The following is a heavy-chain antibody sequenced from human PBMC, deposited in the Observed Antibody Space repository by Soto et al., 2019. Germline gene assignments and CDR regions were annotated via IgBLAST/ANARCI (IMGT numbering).Heavy chain of an antibody. J-gene: IGHJ4*02. D-gene: IGHD5-12*01. Sequence: SVKVSCKAFGGTFSSYAISWVRQAPGQGLEWMGGIIPIFGTANYAQKFQGRVTITADESTSTAYMELSSLRSEDTAVYYCARDRGEMATQAPFDYWGQGTLVTVSS. CDR3: ARDRGEMATQAPFDY. CDR1: GGTFSSYA. V-gene: IGHV1-69*13. CDR2: IIPIFGTA.